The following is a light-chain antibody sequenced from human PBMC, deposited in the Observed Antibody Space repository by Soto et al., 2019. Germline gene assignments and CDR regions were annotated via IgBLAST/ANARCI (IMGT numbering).Light chain of an antibody. CDR2: GAS. J-gene: IGKJ3*01. Sequence: EIVMTQSPATLSVSPGERATLSCRASQSISSNLAWYQQKPGQAPRLLIYGASTRATGIPATFSGSGSGTEFTLTISSLQSVDFAVYSCQQYNNWPFTFGPGTQVDIK. CDR1: QSISSN. V-gene: IGKV3-15*01. CDR3: QQYNNWPFT.